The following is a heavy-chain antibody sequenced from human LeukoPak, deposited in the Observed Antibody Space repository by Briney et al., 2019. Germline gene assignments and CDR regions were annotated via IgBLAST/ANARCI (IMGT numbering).Heavy chain of an antibody. CDR2: MNPNSGNT. D-gene: IGHD1-26*01. V-gene: IGHV1-8*02. CDR3: ASRTVNSGSLLPFDY. CDR1: GYTFTSYA. J-gene: IGHJ4*02. Sequence: ASVKVSCKASGYTFTSYAMNWVRQAPGQGLEWMGWMNPNSGNTGYAQKFQGRVTMTRNTSISTAYMELSSLRSDDTAVYYCASRTVNSGSLLPFDYWGQGTLVTVSS.